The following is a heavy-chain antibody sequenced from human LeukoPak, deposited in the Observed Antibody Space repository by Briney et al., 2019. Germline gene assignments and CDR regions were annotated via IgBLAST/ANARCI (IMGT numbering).Heavy chain of an antibody. Sequence: GGSLRLSCAASGFTFSGSAMHWVRQASGKGLAWVGRIRSKANSYATAYAASVKGRFTISRDDSKNTAYLQMNSLKTEDTAVYYCTTRYGSGSQRAFDPWGQGTLVTVFS. J-gene: IGHJ5*02. V-gene: IGHV3-73*01. CDR1: GFTFSGSA. CDR2: IRSKANSYAT. D-gene: IGHD3-10*01. CDR3: TTRYGSGSQRAFDP.